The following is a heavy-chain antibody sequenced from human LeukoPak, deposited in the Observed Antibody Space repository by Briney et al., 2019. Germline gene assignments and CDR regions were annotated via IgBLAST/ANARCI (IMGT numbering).Heavy chain of an antibody. Sequence: PGGSLGLSCAASGFTFSSYWMHWVRQAPGKGLVWVSRINTDGSSTSYADSVKGRFTISRDNAKNTLYLQMNGLRAEDTAVYYCARDYPSSGRPFDYWGQGTLVTVSS. D-gene: IGHD6-19*01. CDR1: GFTFSSYW. CDR3: ARDYPSSGRPFDY. CDR2: INTDGSST. V-gene: IGHV3-74*01. J-gene: IGHJ4*02.